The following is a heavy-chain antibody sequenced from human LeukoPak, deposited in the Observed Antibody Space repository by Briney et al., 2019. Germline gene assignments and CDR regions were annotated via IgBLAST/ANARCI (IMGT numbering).Heavy chain of an antibody. V-gene: IGHV6-1*01. CDR3: ARGNGGYDSGGDYYDSRLYFDY. Sequence: SQTLSLTCAISGDSVSSNSAAWNWIRQSPSRGLEWLGRTYYRSKWYNDYAVSVKSRITINPDTSKNQFSLQLNSVTPEDTAVYYCARGNGGYDSGGDYYDSRLYFDYWGQGTLVTVSS. CDR2: TYYRSKWYN. D-gene: IGHD3-22*01. CDR1: GDSVSSNSAA. J-gene: IGHJ4*02.